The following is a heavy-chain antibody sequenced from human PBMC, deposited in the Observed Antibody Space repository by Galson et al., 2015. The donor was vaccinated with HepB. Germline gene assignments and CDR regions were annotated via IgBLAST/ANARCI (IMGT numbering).Heavy chain of an antibody. Sequence: SLRLSCAASGFTFSSYGMHWVRQAPGKGLEWVAVISYDGSNKYYADSVKGRFTISRDNSKNTLYLQMNSLRAEDTAVYYCAREGAVSSSWYYFDYWGQGTLVTVSS. V-gene: IGHV3-30*03. CDR3: AREGAVSSSWYYFDY. CDR1: GFTFSSYG. D-gene: IGHD6-13*01. J-gene: IGHJ4*02. CDR2: ISYDGSNK.